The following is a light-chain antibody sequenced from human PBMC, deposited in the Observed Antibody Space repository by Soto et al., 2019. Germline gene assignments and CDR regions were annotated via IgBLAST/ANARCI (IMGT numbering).Light chain of an antibody. Sequence: QSVLTQPASVSGSAGESITISCTGTSSDVGRYNLVSWYQQHPGKAPKLMIYEVSKRPSGVSNRFSGSKSGNTASLTISGLQAEDEADYYCCSYAGSSTFVVFCGGTKLTVL. V-gene: IGLV2-23*02. CDR3: CSYAGSSTFVV. J-gene: IGLJ2*01. CDR2: EVS. CDR1: SSDVGRYNL.